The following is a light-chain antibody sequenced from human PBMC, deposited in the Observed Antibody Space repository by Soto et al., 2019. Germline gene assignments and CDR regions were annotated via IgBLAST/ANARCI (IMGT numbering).Light chain of an antibody. Sequence: DIVMTQSPDSLAVSLGERATINGKSSQSVLYSSNNKNYLAWYQQKPGQPPKLLIYWASTRESGVPDRFSGSGSGTDFTLTISSLQAEDVAVSYCQQYYRTPRTFGQGTKVEIK. CDR3: QQYYRTPRT. CDR1: QSVLYSSNNKNY. CDR2: WAS. J-gene: IGKJ1*01. V-gene: IGKV4-1*01.